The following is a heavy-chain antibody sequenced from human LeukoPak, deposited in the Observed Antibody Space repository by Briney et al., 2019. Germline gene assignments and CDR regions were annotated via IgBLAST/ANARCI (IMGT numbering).Heavy chain of an antibody. D-gene: IGHD4/OR15-4a*01. CDR2: IYSGVDT. J-gene: IGHJ5*02. V-gene: IGHV3-66*01. CDR3: ARDPPAVRTNTYA. CDR1: GCTLSNNY. Sequence: GGALRLSCAASGCTLSNNYMNCVRQAPGGRLEWGSLIYSGVDTHSADSVTGRFTISRDSSTNTLYLQMNSLRAEDTAVYYCARDPPAVRTNTYAWGQGTLVTVSS.